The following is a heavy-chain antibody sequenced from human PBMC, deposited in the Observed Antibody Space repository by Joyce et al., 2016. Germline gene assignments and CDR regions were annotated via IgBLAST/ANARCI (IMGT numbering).Heavy chain of an antibody. Sequence: EVQLVESGGGLLQPGGSLRLSCAASGFTFTNYWMHWVRQAPGKGLVWVARVDSDGSGTSYADSVKGRFTISRDNAKNMVYLQMNSLRIEDTAVYYCGSVFEYWGRGALVTVFS. J-gene: IGHJ4*02. V-gene: IGHV3-74*01. CDR3: GSVFEY. CDR2: VDSDGSGT. CDR1: GFTFTNYW.